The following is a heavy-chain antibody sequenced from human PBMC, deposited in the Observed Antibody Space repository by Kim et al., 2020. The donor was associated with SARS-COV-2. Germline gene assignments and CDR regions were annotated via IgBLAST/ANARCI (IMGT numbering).Heavy chain of an antibody. J-gene: IGHJ1*01. CDR2: IIPIFGTA. Sequence: SVKVSCKASGGTFSSYAISWVRQAPGQGLEWMGGIIPIFGTANYAQKFQGRVTITADESTSTAYMELSSLRSEDTAVYYCATGGVRQAIPEHWGQGTLVTVSS. D-gene: IGHD1-26*01. CDR1: GGTFSSYA. V-gene: IGHV1-69*13. CDR3: ATGGVRQAIPEH.